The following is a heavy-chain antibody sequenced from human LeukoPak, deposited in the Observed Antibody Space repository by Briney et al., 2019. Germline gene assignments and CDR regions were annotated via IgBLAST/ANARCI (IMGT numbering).Heavy chain of an antibody. D-gene: IGHD6-6*01. CDR3: VKDRSIAAPNNDFFDS. CDR2: ISSNGATT. Sequence: GGSLRLSCSASGFTFNRFYLHWVRQAPGKGLEFVSHISSNGATTYYADSVKGRFTIPRDNSKNTLYLQMSSLRADDTAVYYCVKDRSIAAPNNDFFDSWGQGALVTVSS. V-gene: IGHV3-64D*06. J-gene: IGHJ4*02. CDR1: GFTFNRFY.